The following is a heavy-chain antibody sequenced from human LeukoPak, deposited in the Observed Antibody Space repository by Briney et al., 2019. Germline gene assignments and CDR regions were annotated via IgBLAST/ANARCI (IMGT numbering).Heavy chain of an antibody. CDR3: ARAAAGTSDY. D-gene: IGHD6-13*01. Sequence: KPSETLSLTCTVSGGSISSYYWSWIRQPPGKGLEWIGYIYYSGSTNYNPSLKSRVTISVDTSKNQFSLKLSSVTAADTAVYYCARAAAGTSDYWGRGTLVTVSS. CDR2: IYYSGST. J-gene: IGHJ4*02. CDR1: GGSISSYY. V-gene: IGHV4-59*01.